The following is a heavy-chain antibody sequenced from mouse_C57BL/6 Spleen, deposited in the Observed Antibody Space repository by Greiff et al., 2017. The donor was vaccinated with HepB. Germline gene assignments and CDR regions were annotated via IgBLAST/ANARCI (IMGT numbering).Heavy chain of an antibody. J-gene: IGHJ4*01. CDR1: GYTFTDYE. CDR3: TVYYSNSAMDY. CDR2: IDPETGGT. Sequence: VQLQQSGAELVRPGASVTLSCKASGYTFTDYEMHWVKQTPVHGLEWIGAIDPETGGTAYNQKFKGKAILTADKSSSTAYMELRSLTSEDSAVYYGTVYYSNSAMDYWGQGTSVTVSS. D-gene: IGHD2-5*01. V-gene: IGHV1-15*01.